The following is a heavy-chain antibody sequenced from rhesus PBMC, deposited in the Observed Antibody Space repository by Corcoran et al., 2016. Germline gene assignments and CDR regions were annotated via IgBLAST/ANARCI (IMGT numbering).Heavy chain of an antibody. J-gene: IGHJ4*01. D-gene: IGHD4-29*01. CDR3: AKEDGSSFFDY. V-gene: IGHV5-2*01. CDR1: GYSFTSSW. CDR2: IDPSDSDT. Sequence: EVQLVQSGAEVTRPGESLKISCKTSGYSFTSSWISWVRQMPGKGLEWMGAIDPSDSDTRYSPSFQGQVTISADKSISTAYLQWSSLKASDSATYYCAKEDGSSFFDYWGQGVLVTVSS.